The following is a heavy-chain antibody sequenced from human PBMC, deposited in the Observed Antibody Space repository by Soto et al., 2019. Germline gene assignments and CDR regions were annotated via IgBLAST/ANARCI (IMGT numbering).Heavy chain of an antibody. V-gene: IGHV4-59*06. CDR1: GGSISSYY. CDR2: IYYSGST. J-gene: IGHJ5*02. D-gene: IGHD3-22*01. CDR3: ASIYVSSGYYYGTNWFDP. Sequence: PSETLSLTCTVSGGSISSYYWNWIRQHPGKGLEWIGYIYYSGSTYYNPSLKSRVTISVDTSKNQFSLKLSSVTAADTAVYYCASIYVSSGYYYGTNWFDPWGQGLLVTVSS.